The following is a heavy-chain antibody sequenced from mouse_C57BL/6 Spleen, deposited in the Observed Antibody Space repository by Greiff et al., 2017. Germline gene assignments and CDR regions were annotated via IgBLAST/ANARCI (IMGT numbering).Heavy chain of an antibody. J-gene: IGHJ3*01. CDR3: ARMNGTPWFAY. CDR2: INPNNGGT. V-gene: IGHV1-26*01. CDR1: GYTFTDYY. Sequence: DVQLQESGPELVKPGASVKISCKASGYTFTDYYMNWVKQSHGKSLEWIGDINPNNGGTSYNQKFKGKATLTVDKSSSTAYMELRSLTSEDSAVYYCARMNGTPWFAYWGQGTLVTVSA. D-gene: IGHD1-1*01.